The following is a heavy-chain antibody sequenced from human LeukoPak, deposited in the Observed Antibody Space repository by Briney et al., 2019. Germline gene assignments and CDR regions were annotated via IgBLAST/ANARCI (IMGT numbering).Heavy chain of an antibody. Sequence: ASVKVSCKASGGTFSSYAISWVRQAPGQGLEWMGGIIPIFGTANYAQKFQGRVTITADESTSTAYMELSSLRSEDTAVYYCARMVIAAAGKYYFDYWGQGTLSPSPQ. CDR2: IIPIFGTA. J-gene: IGHJ4*02. D-gene: IGHD6-13*01. CDR3: ARMVIAAAGKYYFDY. CDR1: GGTFSSYA. V-gene: IGHV1-69*13.